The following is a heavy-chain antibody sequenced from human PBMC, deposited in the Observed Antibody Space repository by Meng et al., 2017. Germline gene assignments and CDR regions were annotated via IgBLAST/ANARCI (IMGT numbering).Heavy chain of an antibody. CDR2: ISSSSSYI. J-gene: IGHJ4*02. CDR3: ARVSIAVAFFDY. Sequence: VQLVESGGGLVKPGGALSISCAASGFTFSSYSMNWVRQAPGKGLEWVSSISSSSSYIYYADSVKGRFTISRDNAKNSLYLQMNSLRAEDTAVYYCARVSIAVAFFDYWGQGTLVTVSS. D-gene: IGHD6-19*01. V-gene: IGHV3-21*01. CDR1: GFTFSSYS.